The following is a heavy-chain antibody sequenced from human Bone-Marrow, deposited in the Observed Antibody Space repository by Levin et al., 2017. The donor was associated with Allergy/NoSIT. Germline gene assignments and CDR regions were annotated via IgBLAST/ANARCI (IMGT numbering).Heavy chain of an antibody. Sequence: SQTLSLTCSVSGGSLSSSSFYWGWVRQPPGKGLEWIGMTYYGRNTYSNLSLKSRVTISVDPSKNQLSLKLTSVTAADTGVYYCASQHCNNAVGCFGDDWFDSWGQGILVTVSS. D-gene: IGHD2-8*01. CDR2: TYYGRNT. V-gene: IGHV4-39*07. CDR3: ASQHCNNAVGCFGDDWFDS. CDR1: GGSLSSSSFY. J-gene: IGHJ5*01.